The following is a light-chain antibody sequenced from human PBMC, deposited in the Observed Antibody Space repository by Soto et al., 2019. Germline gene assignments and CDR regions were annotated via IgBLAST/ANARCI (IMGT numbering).Light chain of an antibody. CDR3: YSYRGYYTRV. V-gene: IGLV2-14*01. J-gene: IGLJ1*01. Sequence: QSALTQPACVSGAPGQSSTISCTGTSSDVGGYNFVSWYQQHPGRAPKLLIYEVSRRPSGVSNRFSGSKSGDTASLTISGLQAEDEADYYCYSYRGYYTRVFGTGTKVTVL. CDR2: EVS. CDR1: SSDVGGYNF.